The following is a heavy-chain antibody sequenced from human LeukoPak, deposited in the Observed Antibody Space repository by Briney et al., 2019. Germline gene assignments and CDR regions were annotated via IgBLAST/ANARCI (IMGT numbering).Heavy chain of an antibody. CDR3: ARDPDILTGVAYDF. CDR1: GFTFSDYD. Sequence: PGGSLRLSCAASGFTFSDYDMSWIRQAPGKGLEWISYIASSSSYTNYADSVEGRFTISRDNAKNSLYLQMYSLRAEDTAVYYCARDPDILTGVAYDFWGQGTMVTVSS. V-gene: IGHV3-11*05. CDR2: IASSSSYT. D-gene: IGHD3-9*01. J-gene: IGHJ3*01.